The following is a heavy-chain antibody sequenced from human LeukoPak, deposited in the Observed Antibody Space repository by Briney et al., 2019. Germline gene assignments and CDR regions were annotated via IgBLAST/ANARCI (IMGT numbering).Heavy chain of an antibody. CDR2: ISSTGGST. J-gene: IGHJ4*02. CDR1: GFTFSSYA. Sequence: GGPLRLSCAASGFTFSSYAMLCLRQAPGNGLESVSAISSTGGSTYYANSVKGRFTISRDNSKNTLYLQMGSLRAEDMAVYYCARSYYYDSRPNYFDYWGQGTLVTVSS. CDR3: ARSYYYDSRPNYFDY. D-gene: IGHD3-22*01. V-gene: IGHV3-64*01.